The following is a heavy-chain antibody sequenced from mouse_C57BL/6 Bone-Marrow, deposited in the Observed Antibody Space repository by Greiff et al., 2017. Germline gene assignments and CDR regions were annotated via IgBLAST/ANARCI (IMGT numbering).Heavy chain of an antibody. CDR1: GFTFTDYY. J-gene: IGHJ2*01. D-gene: IGHD4-1*01. CDR3: ARSPNWEYFDY. V-gene: IGHV7-3*01. Sequence: VQLQQSGGGLVQPGGSLSLSCAASGFTFTDYYMSWVRQPPGKALEWLGFIRNKANGYTTEYSASVKGRFTISRDNSQSILYLQMNALRAEDSATYYSARSPNWEYFDYWGQGTTLTVSS. CDR2: IRNKANGYTT.